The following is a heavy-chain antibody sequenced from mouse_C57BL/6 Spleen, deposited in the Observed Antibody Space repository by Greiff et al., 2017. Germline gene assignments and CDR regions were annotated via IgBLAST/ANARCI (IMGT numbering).Heavy chain of an antibody. CDR2: IDPSDSYT. D-gene: IGHD1-1*01. J-gene: IGHJ4*01. Sequence: VQLQQSGAELVMPGASVKLSCKASGYTFTSYWMHWVKQRPGQGLEWIGEIDPSDSYTNYNQKFKGKSTLTVDKSSSTAYMQLSSLTSEDSAVYYCARRGTTVYAMDYWGQGTSVTVSS. V-gene: IGHV1-69*01. CDR1: GYTFTSYW. CDR3: ARRGTTVYAMDY.